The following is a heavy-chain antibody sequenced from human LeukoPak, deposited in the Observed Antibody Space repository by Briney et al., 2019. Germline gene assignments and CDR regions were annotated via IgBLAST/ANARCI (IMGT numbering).Heavy chain of an antibody. V-gene: IGHV3-53*01. CDR1: GFTVNNNY. CDR3: TRDPPYCSGGTCYPNYFDY. Sequence: GGSLRLSCAASGFTVNNNYMSWVRQAPGKGLEWVSIIYSRGSTYYADSVKGRFAISRDSSNNTLYLQMNSLRAEDAAIYYCTRDPPYCSGGTCYPNYFDYWGRGTLATVSS. D-gene: IGHD2-15*01. CDR2: IYSRGST. J-gene: IGHJ4*02.